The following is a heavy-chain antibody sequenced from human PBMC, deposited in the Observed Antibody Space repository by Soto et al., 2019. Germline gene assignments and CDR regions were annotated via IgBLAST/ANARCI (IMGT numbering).Heavy chain of an antibody. J-gene: IGHJ2*01. CDR2: IIAALGLP. CDR1: GGTFSSYS. CDR3: ARDRCSSTSCARGNWYFDL. Sequence: QVQLVQSGTEVKKPGSSVNVSCKASGGTFSSYSVSWVRQAPGQVLEWMGRIIAALGLPNYAQKFQGRVTITADKSTSTAYMELSSLIPDDTAVYYCARDRCSSTSCARGNWYFDLWGRGTVFTVSS. V-gene: IGHV1-69*08. D-gene: IGHD2-2*01.